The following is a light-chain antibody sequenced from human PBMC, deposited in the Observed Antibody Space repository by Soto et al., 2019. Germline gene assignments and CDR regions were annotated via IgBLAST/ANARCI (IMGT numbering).Light chain of an antibody. CDR1: SSDVGSYNL. V-gene: IGLV2-23*03. J-gene: IGLJ2*01. CDR2: EGS. Sequence: QSALTQPASVSGSPGQSITISCTGTSSDVGSYNLVSWYQQHPGKAPKLMIYEGSKRPSGGSNRFSGSKSGNTASLTISGLQAEDEADYYCCSYAGSSTFEGVVFGGGTKLTVL. CDR3: CSYAGSSTFEGVV.